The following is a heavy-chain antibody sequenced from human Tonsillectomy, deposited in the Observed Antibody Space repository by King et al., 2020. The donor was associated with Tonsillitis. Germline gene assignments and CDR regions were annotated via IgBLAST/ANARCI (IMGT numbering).Heavy chain of an antibody. CDR1: GFTFSNYV. Sequence: VQLVESGGGLVQPGGSLRLSCAASGFTFSNYVMSWVRQAPGKGLEWVSAISGSDGSTYDADSVKGRFTISRDNSKNTLYLQMNSLRAEDTALYYCAKDGMTTVTYHYFDYWGQGTLATVSS. V-gene: IGHV3-23*04. CDR2: ISGSDGST. CDR3: AKDGMTTVTYHYFDY. J-gene: IGHJ4*02. D-gene: IGHD4-17*01.